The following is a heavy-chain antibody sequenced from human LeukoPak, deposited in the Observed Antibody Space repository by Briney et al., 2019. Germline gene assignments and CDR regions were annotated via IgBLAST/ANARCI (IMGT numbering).Heavy chain of an antibody. V-gene: IGHV3-30*04. Sequence: QSGGSLRLSCAASGFTFSSYAMHWVRQAPGKGLEWVAVISYDGSNKYYADSVKGRFTISRDNSKNTLYLQMNSLRAEDTAVYYCARDRATMILAFDYWGQETLVTVSS. J-gene: IGHJ4*02. CDR2: ISYDGSNK. CDR3: ARDRATMILAFDY. CDR1: GFTFSSYA. D-gene: IGHD3-22*01.